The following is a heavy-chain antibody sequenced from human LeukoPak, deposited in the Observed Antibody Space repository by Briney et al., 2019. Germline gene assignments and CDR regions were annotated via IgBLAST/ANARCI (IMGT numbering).Heavy chain of an antibody. CDR1: GFTFSSYG. V-gene: IGHV3-30*18. D-gene: IGHD6-13*01. CDR2: ISNDGSNK. J-gene: IGHJ5*02. Sequence: GGSLRLSCAASGFTFSSYGMHWFRQPPAKGLDWVAVISNDGSNKYSADSVKGRFTISRDNSKNTLYLQMNSLRAEDTAVYYCAKHNHAAAGPRYNWSDPWGQGTLVTVSS. CDR3: AKHNHAAAGPRYNWSDP.